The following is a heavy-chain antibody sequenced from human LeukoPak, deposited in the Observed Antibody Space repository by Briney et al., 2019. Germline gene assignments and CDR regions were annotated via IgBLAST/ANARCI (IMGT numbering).Heavy chain of an antibody. V-gene: IGHV3-64D*06. J-gene: IGHJ4*02. CDR3: VKDYYDSSGYFGDY. D-gene: IGHD3-22*01. Sequence: PGGSLRLSCSASGFTFSSYAMHWVRQAPGKGLEYVSAISSNGGSTYYADSVKGRFTISRDNSKNTLYLQMSSLRAEDTAVYYCVKDYYDSSGYFGDYWGQGTLVTVSP. CDR2: ISSNGGST. CDR1: GFTFSSYA.